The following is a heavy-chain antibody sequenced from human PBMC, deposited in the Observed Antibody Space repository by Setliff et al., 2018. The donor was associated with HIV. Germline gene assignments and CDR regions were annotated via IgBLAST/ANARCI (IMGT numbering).Heavy chain of an antibody. D-gene: IGHD3-9*01. CDR1: GGPFSSSSYY. Sequence: NPSETLSLTCTVSGGPFSSSSYYWGWIRQPPGKGLEWIGSLRPSGNTYYNPSVRSRVIMSLDTSENHFSLKLSSVTAADTAVYYCVRNSFDYVEEEWGQGTLVTVSS. J-gene: IGHJ4*02. CDR3: VRNSFDYVEEE. CDR2: LRPSGNT. V-gene: IGHV4-39*07.